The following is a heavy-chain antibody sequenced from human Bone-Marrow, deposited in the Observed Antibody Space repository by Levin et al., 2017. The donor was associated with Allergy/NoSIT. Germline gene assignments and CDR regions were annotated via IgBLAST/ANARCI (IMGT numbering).Heavy chain of an antibody. D-gene: IGHD3-22*01. J-gene: IGHJ4*02. CDR3: ARSGNRNYFDTSASYLAY. Sequence: SQTLSLTCAVSGASFSGSSYTWIRQPPGRGLEWIGEINHSGGATYNPSLKSRVTISVDTSKSQFSLKLSSVTAADTAVYYCARSGNRNYFDTSASYLAYWGQGTLVTVSS. CDR1: GASFSGSS. CDR2: INHSGGA. V-gene: IGHV4-34*01.